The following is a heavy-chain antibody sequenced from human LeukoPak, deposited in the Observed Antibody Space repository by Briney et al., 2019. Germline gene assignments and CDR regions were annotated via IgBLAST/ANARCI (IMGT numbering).Heavy chain of an antibody. J-gene: IGHJ4*02. Sequence: PGGSLRLSCAASGFTFSKFWTYWVRQAPGKRPVWVSRLNGDGSLTNYADSVKGRFTISRDNTKNTVYLQMNGLGAEDTAVYYCVTSMVGYNCLGSWGQGTLVIVSS. CDR1: GFTFSKFW. D-gene: IGHD5-24*01. CDR2: LNGDGSLT. CDR3: VTSMVGYNCLGS. V-gene: IGHV3-74*01.